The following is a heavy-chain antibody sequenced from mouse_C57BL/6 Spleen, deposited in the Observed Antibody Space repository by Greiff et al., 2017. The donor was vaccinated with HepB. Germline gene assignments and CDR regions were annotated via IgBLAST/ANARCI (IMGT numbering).Heavy chain of an antibody. V-gene: IGHV1-80*01. CDR3: ARGGAQVYFDY. D-gene: IGHD3-2*02. J-gene: IGHJ2*01. CDR2: IYPGDGDT. CDR1: GYAFSSYW. Sequence: QVQLQQSGAELVKPGASVKISCKASGYAFSSYWMNWVKQRPGKGLEWIGQIYPGDGDTNYNGKFKGKATLTADKSSSTAYMQLSSLTSEDSAVYFCARGGAQVYFDYWGQGTTLTVSS.